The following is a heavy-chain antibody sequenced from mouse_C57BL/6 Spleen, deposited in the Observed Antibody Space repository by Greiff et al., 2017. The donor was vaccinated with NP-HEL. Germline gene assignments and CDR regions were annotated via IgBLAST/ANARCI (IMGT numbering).Heavy chain of an antibody. CDR3: ARTSPEDAMDY. V-gene: IGHV2-2*01. J-gene: IGHJ4*01. Sequence: QVQLKESGPGLVQPSQSLSITCTVSGFSLTSYGVHWVRQSPGKGLEWLGVIWSGGSTDYNAAFISRLSISKDNSKSQVFFKMNSLQADDTAIYYCARTSPEDAMDYWGQGTSVTVSS. CDR1: GFSLTSYG. CDR2: IWSGGST.